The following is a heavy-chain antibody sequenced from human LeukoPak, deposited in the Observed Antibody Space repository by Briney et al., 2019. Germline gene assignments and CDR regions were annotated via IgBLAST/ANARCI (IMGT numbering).Heavy chain of an antibody. CDR3: AKGSGINHYHWIDP. J-gene: IGHJ5*02. D-gene: IGHD1-14*01. V-gene: IGHV3-23*01. CDR2: ISGGGGST. CDR1: EFTFSNYA. Sequence: GGSLRLSCAASEFTFSNYAMNWVRQAPRKGLEWVSGISGGGGSTYYADSVKGRFTISRDNSKNTLYLQMDSLRAEDTALYYCAKGSGINHYHWIDPWGQGTLVTVSS.